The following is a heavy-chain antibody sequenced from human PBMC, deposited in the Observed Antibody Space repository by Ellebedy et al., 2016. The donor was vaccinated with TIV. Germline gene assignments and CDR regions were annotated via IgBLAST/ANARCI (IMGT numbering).Heavy chain of an antibody. CDR3: AKDMQLSY. CDR2: ISSSGDNT. CDR1: GFTFSGAA. J-gene: IGHJ4*02. D-gene: IGHD5-18*01. Sequence: GESLKISCAASGFTFSGAAMSWVRQAPGKGLEWFSLISSSGDNTYYADSVKGRFTISRDDSKNTLYLEMNSLRAEDTAVYYCAKDMQLSYWGQGTLVTVSS. V-gene: IGHV3-23*01.